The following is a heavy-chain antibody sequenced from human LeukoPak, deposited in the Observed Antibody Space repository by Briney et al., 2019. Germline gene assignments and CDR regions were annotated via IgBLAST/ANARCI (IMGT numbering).Heavy chain of an antibody. CDR3: VRGNYHFDY. V-gene: IGHV4-39*01. J-gene: IGHJ4*02. CDR1: GGSISSSSYY. D-gene: IGHD1-7*01. Sequence: QASETLSLTCTVSGGSISSSSYYWGWIRQPPGKGLEWIGSIYYSGSTYYNPSLKSRVTISVDTSKNQFSLQLISVTPADTAVYYCVRGNYHFDYWGQGTLVTVSS. CDR2: IYYSGST.